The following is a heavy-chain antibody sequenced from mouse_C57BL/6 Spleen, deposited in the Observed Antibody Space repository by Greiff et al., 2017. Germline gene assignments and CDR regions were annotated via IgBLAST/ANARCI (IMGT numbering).Heavy chain of an antibody. CDR3: AKEEDYGSRVMDY. D-gene: IGHD1-1*01. Sequence: VQLKQSGPELVKPGASVKISCKASGYSFTDYNMNWVKQSNGQSLEWIGVINPNYGTTSYNQKFKGKATLTVDQSSSTAYMQLNSLTSEDSAVYYCAKEEDYGSRVMDYWGQGTSVTVSS. CDR2: INPNYGTT. CDR1: GYSFTDYN. J-gene: IGHJ4*01. V-gene: IGHV1-39*01.